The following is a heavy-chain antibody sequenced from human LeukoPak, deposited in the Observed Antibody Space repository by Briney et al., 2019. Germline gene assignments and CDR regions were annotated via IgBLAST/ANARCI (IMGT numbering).Heavy chain of an antibody. J-gene: IGHJ4*02. CDR1: GFTFSSYA. Sequence: GGSLRLSCAASGFTFSSYAMHWVRQAPGKGLEWVGRIERKSDGGTTDYAAPVKGRFTISRDDSRNTLYLQMNSLKTEDTAVYYCTTDVTIFGMVITYLDYWGQGTLVTVSS. D-gene: IGHD3-3*01. V-gene: IGHV3-15*04. CDR3: TTDVTIFGMVITYLDY. CDR2: IERKSDGGTT.